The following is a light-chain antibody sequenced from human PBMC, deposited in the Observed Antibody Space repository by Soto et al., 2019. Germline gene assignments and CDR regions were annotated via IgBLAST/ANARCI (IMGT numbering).Light chain of an antibody. Sequence: DIQMTQSPSTLSASVGDRVTITCRASQTISTSLAWYQQKPGKTPKLLMYDASSLERGVPSRFSGSGSGTEFTLTISSLQPDDFATYYCQHYNSYPYSFGQGTKLEIK. CDR1: QTISTS. CDR3: QHYNSYPYS. V-gene: IGKV1-5*01. J-gene: IGKJ2*03. CDR2: DAS.